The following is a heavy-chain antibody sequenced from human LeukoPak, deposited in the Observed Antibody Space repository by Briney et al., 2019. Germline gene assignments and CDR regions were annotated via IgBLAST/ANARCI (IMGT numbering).Heavy chain of an antibody. D-gene: IGHD3-16*02. CDR2: LSDSGVYT. J-gene: IGHJ4*02. CDR1: GFTFSNYA. Sequence: PGGSLRLSCAASGFTFSNYAMTWVRQAPGKGLEWVSILSDSGVYTYYADSVKGRFTISRDNSNNMLYLQMNSLRAEDTAVYYCARGVGYYDYVWGSYRSPYFDYWGQGTLVTVSS. CDR3: ARGVGYYDYVWGSYRSPYFDY. V-gene: IGHV3-23*01.